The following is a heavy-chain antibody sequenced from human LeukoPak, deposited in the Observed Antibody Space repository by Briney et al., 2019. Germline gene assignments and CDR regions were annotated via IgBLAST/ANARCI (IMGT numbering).Heavy chain of an antibody. CDR1: GGSISSSSYY. Sequence: SETLSLTCTVSGGSISSSSYYWGWIRQPPGKGLEWIGSIYYSGSTYYNPSLKSRVTISVDTSKNQFSLKLSSVTAADTAVYYCARGSGVPRFGVVISPYFDYWGQGTLVTVSS. D-gene: IGHD3-3*01. J-gene: IGHJ4*02. CDR2: IYYSGST. V-gene: IGHV4-39*07. CDR3: ARGSGVPRFGVVISPYFDY.